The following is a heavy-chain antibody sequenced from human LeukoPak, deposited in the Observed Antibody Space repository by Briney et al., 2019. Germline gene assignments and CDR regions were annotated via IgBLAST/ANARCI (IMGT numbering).Heavy chain of an antibody. Sequence: SVKVSCKASGGTFSSYAISWVRQAPGQGLEWMGGIIPIFGTANYAQKFQGRVTITADESTSTAYMELRSLRADDTAVYYCARVTWYYDILTGQIYYFDYWGQGTLVTVSS. V-gene: IGHV1-69*13. CDR3: ARVTWYYDILTGQIYYFDY. D-gene: IGHD3-9*01. CDR1: GGTFSSYA. CDR2: IIPIFGTA. J-gene: IGHJ4*02.